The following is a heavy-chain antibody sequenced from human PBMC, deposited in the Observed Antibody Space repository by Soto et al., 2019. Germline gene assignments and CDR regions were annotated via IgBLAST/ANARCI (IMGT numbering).Heavy chain of an antibody. CDR2: ISGSGSVT. Sequence: PVGSLRLSCAASGFTFRSYGLSWVRQAPGKGLEWVSDISGSGSVTNYADSVKGRFTISRDNSNNTLTLQMDSLRAEDTAVYYCAKGGVAAARGYFDHWGQGTRVTVSS. V-gene: IGHV3-23*01. J-gene: IGHJ4*02. D-gene: IGHD6-13*01. CDR3: AKGGVAAARGYFDH. CDR1: GFTFRSYG.